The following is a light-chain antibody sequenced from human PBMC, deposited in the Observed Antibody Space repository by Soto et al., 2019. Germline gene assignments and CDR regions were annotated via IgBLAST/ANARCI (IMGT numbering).Light chain of an antibody. Sequence: DIQITQSPSTLSASVGDRVRITCRASQSISSWLAWYQQKPGKAPKLLIYDASSLESGVPSRFSGSGSGTEFTLTISCLQSEDFATYYCQQYYSYPRTFGQGTKVDIK. J-gene: IGKJ1*01. CDR2: DAS. CDR3: QQYYSYPRT. CDR1: QSISSW. V-gene: IGKV1-5*01.